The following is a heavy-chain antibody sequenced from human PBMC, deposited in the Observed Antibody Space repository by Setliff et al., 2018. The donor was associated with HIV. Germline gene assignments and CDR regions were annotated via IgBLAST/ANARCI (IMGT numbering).Heavy chain of an antibody. Sequence: ASVKVSCKASAHTFTDYYLHWVRQAPGQGLEWMGWLNPNSGGTNYAQTFQGRVTMTRDTSISTAYMELSRLRSDDTAVYYCARDGSSTAVAGHVLYAWGQGTLVTVPQ. V-gene: IGHV1-2*02. CDR3: ARDGSSTAVAGHVLYA. D-gene: IGHD6-19*01. CDR2: LNPNSGGT. J-gene: IGHJ5*02. CDR1: AHTFTDYY.